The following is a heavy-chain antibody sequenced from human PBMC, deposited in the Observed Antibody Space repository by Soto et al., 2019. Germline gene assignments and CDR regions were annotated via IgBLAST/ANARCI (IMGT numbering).Heavy chain of an antibody. V-gene: IGHV4-34*01. D-gene: IGHD3-10*01. Sequence: QVQLQQWGAGLLKPSETLSLTCAVYGGSFSGYYWSWIRQPPGKGLEWIGEINHSGSTTYNQSLKSRVPLSVETSKNQFSLTLSSVTAADTAVYYCARAGSDDAFDIWGQGTMVTVSS. CDR3: ARAGSDDAFDI. CDR1: GGSFSGYY. J-gene: IGHJ3*02. CDR2: INHSGST.